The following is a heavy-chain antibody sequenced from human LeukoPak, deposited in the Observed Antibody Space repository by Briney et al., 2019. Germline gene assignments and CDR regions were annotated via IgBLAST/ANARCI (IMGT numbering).Heavy chain of an antibody. Sequence: SVKVSCKASGGTFSSYAISWVRQAPGQGLEWMGGIIPIFGTANYAQKFQGRATITADESTSTAYMELSSLRSEDTAVYYCARDGDYSNFDFDYWRQGTLVTVSS. CDR3: ARDGDYSNFDFDY. J-gene: IGHJ4*02. D-gene: IGHD4-11*01. V-gene: IGHV1-69*13. CDR2: IIPIFGTA. CDR1: GGTFSSYA.